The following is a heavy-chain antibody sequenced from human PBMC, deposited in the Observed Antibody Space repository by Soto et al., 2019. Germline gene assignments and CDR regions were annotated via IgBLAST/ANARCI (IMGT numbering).Heavy chain of an antibody. CDR2: ISSSSSYT. CDR1: VFTFIDYY. J-gene: IGHJ4*02. D-gene: IGHD3-10*01. V-gene: IGHV3-11*06. Sequence: PGWSLRLSCASSVFTFIDYYMSWIRQAPGKGLEWVSYISSSSSYTNYADSVKGRFTISRDNAKSSLYLQMNSLRAEDTAVYYCARVRGQLASQYYFDYWGQGTLVTVSS. CDR3: ARVRGQLASQYYFDY.